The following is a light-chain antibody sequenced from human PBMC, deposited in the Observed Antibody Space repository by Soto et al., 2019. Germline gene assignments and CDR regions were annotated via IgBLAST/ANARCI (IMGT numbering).Light chain of an antibody. CDR1: QIISSSY. CDR3: QQYGRSPPWT. V-gene: IGKV3-20*01. J-gene: IGKJ1*01. Sequence: EIVLTQSPGTLSVSLGDRATLSCRASQIISSSYLAWYQQKPGQAPRLLFYGASNMATGIPDRFSGSGSGTGFTLTISRLEPDDFAVYYCQQYGRSPPWTFGQGTKVEIK. CDR2: GAS.